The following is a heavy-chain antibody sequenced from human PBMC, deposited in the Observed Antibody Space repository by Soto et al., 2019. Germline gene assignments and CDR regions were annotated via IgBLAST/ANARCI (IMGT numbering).Heavy chain of an antibody. J-gene: IGHJ6*03. CDR3: ERGRYCSSTSCYALHYYYYYYMDV. V-gene: IGHV1-8*01. Sequence: GASVKVSFKASGYTFTSYDNNWVGQAPGQRVEGGGWVNPNSGNTGYAQKFQGRVTMTRNTSISTAYMELRRLRSEETALYYCERGRYCSSTSCYALHYYYYYYMDVWGKGITVTVSS. CDR1: GYTFTSYD. D-gene: IGHD2-2*01. CDR2: VNPNSGNT.